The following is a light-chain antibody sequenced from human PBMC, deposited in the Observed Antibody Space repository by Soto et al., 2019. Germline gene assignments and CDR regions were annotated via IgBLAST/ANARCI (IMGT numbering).Light chain of an antibody. J-gene: IGKJ1*01. CDR1: QSVSSAY. V-gene: IGKV3-20*01. Sequence: EIVLTQSPGTLSLSPGERATLSCRASQSVSSAYLAWYQQKPGQAPRLLIYGASSRATGIPDRFSGSGSGTDFTLTISRLEPEDFAVYYCQRYGSSRWTFGQGTKVDIX. CDR3: QRYGSSRWT. CDR2: GAS.